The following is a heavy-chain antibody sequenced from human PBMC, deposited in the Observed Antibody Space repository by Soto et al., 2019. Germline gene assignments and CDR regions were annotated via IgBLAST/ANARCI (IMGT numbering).Heavy chain of an antibody. CDR2: IWYDGSNK. D-gene: IGHD3-3*01. J-gene: IGHJ6*02. V-gene: IGHV3-33*01. CDR1: GFTFSSYG. CDR3: ARDSADFWSRSRNGMDV. Sequence: GGSLRLSCAASGFTFSSYGMHWVRQAPGKGLEWVAVIWYDGSNKYYADSVKGRFTISRDNSRNTLYLQMNSLRAEDTAVYYCARDSADFWSRSRNGMDVWGQGTTVTVSS.